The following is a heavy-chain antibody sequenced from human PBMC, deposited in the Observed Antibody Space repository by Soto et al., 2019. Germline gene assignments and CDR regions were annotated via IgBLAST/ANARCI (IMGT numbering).Heavy chain of an antibody. J-gene: IGHJ1*01. CDR2: IYYSGTT. CDR3: ARHPTITGGNYV. CDR1: GGSIISSSYY. D-gene: IGHD1-26*01. Sequence: SETLSPTCTVSGGSIISSSYYWDWIRQPPGKGLEWIGSIYYSGTTYYNPSLKSRVAMSVDTSKSHFSLKLSSVTAADTAVYFCARHPTITGGNYVWGQGTLVTVSS. V-gene: IGHV4-39*01.